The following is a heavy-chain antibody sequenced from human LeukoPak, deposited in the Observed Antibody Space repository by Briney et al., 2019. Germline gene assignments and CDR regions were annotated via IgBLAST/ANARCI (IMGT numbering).Heavy chain of an antibody. CDR2: ISGDGGSS. CDR1: GFTFYDYA. V-gene: IGHV3-43*02. CDR3: AKGHRDYSYGMDV. J-gene: IGHJ6*02. Sequence: GGSLRLSCAASGFTFYDYAMHWVRQAPGKGVEWVSLISGDGGSSYYADSVKGRFTISRDNSKKSLYMQMNSLRTEDTALYYCAKGHRDYSYGMDVWGQGTTVTVSS.